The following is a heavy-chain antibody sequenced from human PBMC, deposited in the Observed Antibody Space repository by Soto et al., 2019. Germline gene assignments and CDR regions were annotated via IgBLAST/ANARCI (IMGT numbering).Heavy chain of an antibody. D-gene: IGHD5-18*01. V-gene: IGHV3-30-3*01. Sequence: GVSLRLSCAASGFTFSSYAMHWVRQAPGKGLEWVAVISYDGSNKYYADSVKGRFTTSRDNSKNTLYLQMNSLRAEDTAVYYCAREWYSYGERGFDPWGQGTLVTVSS. J-gene: IGHJ5*02. CDR1: GFTFSSYA. CDR2: ISYDGSNK. CDR3: AREWYSYGERGFDP.